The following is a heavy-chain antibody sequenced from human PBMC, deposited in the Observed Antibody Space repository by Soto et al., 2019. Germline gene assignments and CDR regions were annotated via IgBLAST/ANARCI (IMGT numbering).Heavy chain of an antibody. Sequence: PGGSLRLSCAASGFTFSSYGMHWVRQAPGRGLEWVAVVSYDGSNKYYADSVKGRFTISRDNSKNTLYLQMNSLRAEDTAVYYCAKTVVPAAIVYYYYGMDVWGQGTTVTVS. V-gene: IGHV3-30*18. CDR3: AKTVVPAAIVYYYYGMDV. CDR1: GFTFSSYG. J-gene: IGHJ6*02. D-gene: IGHD2-2*02. CDR2: VSYDGSNK.